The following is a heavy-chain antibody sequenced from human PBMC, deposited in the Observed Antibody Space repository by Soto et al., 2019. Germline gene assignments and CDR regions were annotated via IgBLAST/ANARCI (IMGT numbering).Heavy chain of an antibody. CDR3: ARVVLGAVTTYYYYGMDV. D-gene: IGHD4-17*01. CDR1: GGTFSSYA. Sequence: ASVKVSCKASGGTFSSYAISWVRQAPGQGLEWMGGIIPIFGTANYAQKFQGRVTITADESTSTAYIELSSLRSEDTAVYYCARVVLGAVTTYYYYGMDVWGQGTTVTVSS. J-gene: IGHJ6*02. CDR2: IIPIFGTA. V-gene: IGHV1-69*13.